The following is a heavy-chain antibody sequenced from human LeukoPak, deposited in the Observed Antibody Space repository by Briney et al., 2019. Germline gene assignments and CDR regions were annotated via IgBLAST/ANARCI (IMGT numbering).Heavy chain of an antibody. CDR1: GYSLGKNYY. J-gene: IGHJ4*02. V-gene: IGHV4-38-2*01. CDR2: IYGTGST. CDR3: ARGSSFDGYCSAGACDAGYYDI. D-gene: IGHD2-15*01. Sequence: SETLSLTCAVSGYSLGKNYYWGWIRQPPGKGLEWIGRIYGTGSTSYNPSLKTRVTLSVDTSKNQFSLRLTSVTAADTAVYFCARGSSFDGYCSAGACDAGYYDIWGQGTPVTVSS.